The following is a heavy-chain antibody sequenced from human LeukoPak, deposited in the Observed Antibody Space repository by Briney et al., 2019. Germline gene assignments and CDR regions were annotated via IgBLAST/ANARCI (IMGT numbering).Heavy chain of an antibody. CDR3: ARSLSGYDPLSAF. Sequence: RGSLRLSCEVSGFTFTSYSMNWVRQVPGKGLEWIAYITATSNTFYYADSVKGRFTISRDNARNSLFLQMHSLTVEDTAVYYCARSLSGYDPLSAFWGHGTLVTGS. J-gene: IGHJ4*01. D-gene: IGHD5-12*01. V-gene: IGHV3-48*01. CDR2: ITATSNTF. CDR1: GFTFTSYS.